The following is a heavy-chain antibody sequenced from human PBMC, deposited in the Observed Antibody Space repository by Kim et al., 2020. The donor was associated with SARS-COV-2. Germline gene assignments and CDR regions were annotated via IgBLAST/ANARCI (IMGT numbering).Heavy chain of an antibody. V-gene: IGHV4-39*01. CDR2: IYYSGST. CDR1: GGSISSSSYY. J-gene: IGHJ5*02. D-gene: IGHD2-15*01. CDR3: ARALVVVAATPPNWFDP. Sequence: SETLSLTCTVSGGSISSSSYYWGWIRQPPGKGLEWIGSIYYSGSTYYNPSLKSRVTISVDTSKNQFSLKLSSVTAADTAVYYCARALVVVAATPPNWFDPWGQGTLVTVSS.